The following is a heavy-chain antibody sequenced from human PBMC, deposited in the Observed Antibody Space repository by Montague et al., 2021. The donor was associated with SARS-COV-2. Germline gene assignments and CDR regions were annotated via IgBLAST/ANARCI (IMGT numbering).Heavy chain of an antibody. J-gene: IGHJ3*02. V-gene: IGHV4-34*01. Sequence: SETLSLTCAISGGSFSNYYWSWIRQPPGKGLEWIGEVNQSGTTIYNPSAKSGVTISEDTSKDQFYLRLNSVTAADTAVYYCARGRRPVVLPGAGPAGRAFDIWGQGTMVAVS. CDR1: GGSFSNYY. CDR2: VNQSGTT. CDR3: ARGRRPVVLPGAGPAGRAFDI. D-gene: IGHD2-15*01.